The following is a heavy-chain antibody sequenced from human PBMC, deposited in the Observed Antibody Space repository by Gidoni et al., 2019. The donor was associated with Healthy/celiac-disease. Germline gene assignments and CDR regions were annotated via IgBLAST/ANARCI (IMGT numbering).Heavy chain of an antibody. V-gene: IGHV4-34*01. D-gene: IGHD3-16*01. Sequence: DGLEWIGEINHSGSTNYNPSLKSRVTISVDTSKNQFSLKLSSVTAADTAVYYCARRGGFKRFDPWGQGTLVTVSS. CDR2: INHSGST. J-gene: IGHJ5*02. CDR3: ARRGGFKRFDP.